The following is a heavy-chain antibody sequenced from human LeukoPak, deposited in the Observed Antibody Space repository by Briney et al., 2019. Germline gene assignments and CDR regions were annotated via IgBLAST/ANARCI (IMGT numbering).Heavy chain of an antibody. D-gene: IGHD3-3*01. V-gene: IGHV3-11*04. J-gene: IGHJ4*02. CDR2: ISSSGSTI. CDR3: ARELGGPFDY. CDR1: GLHFIDAW. Sequence: GGSLRLSCAVSGLHFIDAWVSWVRQAPGKGLEWVSYISSSGSTIYYADSVKGRFTISRDNAKNSLYLQMNSLRAEDTAVYYCARELGGPFDYWGQGTLVTVSS.